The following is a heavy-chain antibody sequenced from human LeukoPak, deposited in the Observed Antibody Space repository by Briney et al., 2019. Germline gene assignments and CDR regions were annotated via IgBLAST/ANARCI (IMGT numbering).Heavy chain of an antibody. Sequence: SETLSLTCTVSGGSISSYYWSWIRQPPGKGLEWIGYIYYSGSTNYNPSLKSRVTISVDTSKNQFSLRLSSVTAADTAVYYCARTLSEYSSSSLGYWGQGTLVTVSS. D-gene: IGHD6-6*01. CDR3: ARTLSEYSSSSLGY. J-gene: IGHJ4*02. CDR1: GGSISSYY. V-gene: IGHV4-59*01. CDR2: IYYSGST.